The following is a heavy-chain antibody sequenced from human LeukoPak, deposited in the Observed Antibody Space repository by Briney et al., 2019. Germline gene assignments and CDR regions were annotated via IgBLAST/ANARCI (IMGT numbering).Heavy chain of an antibody. V-gene: IGHV3-30*03. D-gene: IGHD3-22*01. J-gene: IGHJ4*02. CDR2: ISYDGSNK. Sequence: HPGGSLRLSCAASGFTFSSYGMHWVRQAPGKGLEWVAVISYDGSNKYYADSVKGRFTISRDNSKNTLYLQMNSLRAEDTAVYYCATPADYYDSSDWEYYFDYWGQGTLVTVSS. CDR3: ATPADYYDSSDWEYYFDY. CDR1: GFTFSSYG.